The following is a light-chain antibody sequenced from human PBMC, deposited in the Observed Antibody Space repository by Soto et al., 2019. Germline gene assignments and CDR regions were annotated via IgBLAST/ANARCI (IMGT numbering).Light chain of an antibody. V-gene: IGKV3-11*01. Sequence: EIVLTQSPATLSLSPGERATLSCRASQSVSSYLAWYQQKPGQDPRLLIYDASNRATGIQARFSGSGSGTDFTLIISSLEPEDFAVYYCQQRSNWLTFGGGTKVEIK. J-gene: IGKJ4*01. CDR3: QQRSNWLT. CDR1: QSVSSY. CDR2: DAS.